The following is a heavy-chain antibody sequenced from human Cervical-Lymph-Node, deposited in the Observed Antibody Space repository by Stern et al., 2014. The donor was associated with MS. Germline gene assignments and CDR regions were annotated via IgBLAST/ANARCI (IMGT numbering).Heavy chain of an antibody. CDR3: AKQYFDSSGYSYYYGMDV. CDR2: ISGSGGGT. J-gene: IGHJ6*02. CDR1: GFTFNKYA. V-gene: IGHV3-23*04. D-gene: IGHD3-22*01. Sequence: EVQLVESGGDLVQPGGSLRLSCAASGFTFNKYAMNWVRQAPGKGLEWVSTISGSGGGTYYADSVKGLFTISRDNSENTLYLQMHSLRAEDTAIYYCAKQYFDSSGYSYYYGMDVWGQGTTVTVSS.